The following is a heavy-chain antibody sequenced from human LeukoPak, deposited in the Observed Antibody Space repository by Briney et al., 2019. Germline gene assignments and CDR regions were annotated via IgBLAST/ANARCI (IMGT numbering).Heavy chain of an antibody. D-gene: IGHD4-17*01. Sequence: ASVKVSCKTSGYNFIDYYVYWVRQAPGQRLEWMGWINPNGGGTNYAQKFQGRVTMTRDTSITTAYMELSSLRSDDTAVYFCARDLAYGDRPSGFDPWGQGTLVTVSS. J-gene: IGHJ5*02. CDR3: ARDLAYGDRPSGFDP. V-gene: IGHV1-2*02. CDR2: INPNGGGT. CDR1: GYNFIDYY.